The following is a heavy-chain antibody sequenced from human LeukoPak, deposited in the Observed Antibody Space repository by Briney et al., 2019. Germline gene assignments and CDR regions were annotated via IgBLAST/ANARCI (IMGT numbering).Heavy chain of an antibody. CDR3: AKASYDILTGSFDY. Sequence: GGSLRLSCAASGFTLSSYAMSWVRQAPGKGLEWVSAISGSGGSTYYADSVKGRFTISRDNSKNTLYLQMNSLRAEDTAVYYCAKASYDILTGSFDYWGQGTLVTVSS. CDR2: ISGSGGST. J-gene: IGHJ4*02. D-gene: IGHD3-9*01. V-gene: IGHV3-23*01. CDR1: GFTLSSYA.